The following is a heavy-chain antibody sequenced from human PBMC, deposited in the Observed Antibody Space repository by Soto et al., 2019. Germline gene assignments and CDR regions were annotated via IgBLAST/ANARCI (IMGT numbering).Heavy chain of an antibody. D-gene: IGHD7-27*01. Sequence: GESLKISCKASGYTFTNYWIGRVRQMPGKGLEWMGIIYPDDSDTRYSPSFQGQVTISADKSISTAYLQWSSLKASDTAMYYCARHGTAGDRRTDYWGQGTPVTVSS. V-gene: IGHV5-51*01. CDR1: GYTFTNYW. CDR2: IYPDDSDT. J-gene: IGHJ4*02. CDR3: ARHGTAGDRRTDY.